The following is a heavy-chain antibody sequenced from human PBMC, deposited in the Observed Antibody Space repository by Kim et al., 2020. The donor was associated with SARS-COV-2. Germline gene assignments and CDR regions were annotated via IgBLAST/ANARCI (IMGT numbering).Heavy chain of an antibody. CDR2: IIPIFGTA. CDR1: GGTFSSYA. V-gene: IGHV1-69*06. CDR3: ARDRNVVVVAATTWYYYGMDV. J-gene: IGHJ6*02. D-gene: IGHD2-15*01. Sequence: SVKVSCKASGGTFSSYAISWVRQAPGQGLEWMGGIIPIFGTANYAQKFQGRVTITADKSTSTAYMELSSLRSEDTAVYYCARDRNVVVVAATTWYYYGMDVWGQGTTVTVSS.